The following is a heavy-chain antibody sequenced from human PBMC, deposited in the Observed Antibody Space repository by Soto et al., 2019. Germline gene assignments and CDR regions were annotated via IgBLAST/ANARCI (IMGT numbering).Heavy chain of an antibody. V-gene: IGHV3-7*01. J-gene: IGHJ4*02. CDR3: ARGHSAPDH. CDR2: IMQDGSEK. Sequence: EVQLVESGEGLVQPGGSLRLSCTASGFTFGTYWMSWVRQAPGKGLEWVANIMQDGSEKQYVDSVKGRFTISRDNAKRSLYLQMNGLRAEDTAVYYCARGHSAPDHWGQGTLVTVSS. CDR1: GFTFGTYW.